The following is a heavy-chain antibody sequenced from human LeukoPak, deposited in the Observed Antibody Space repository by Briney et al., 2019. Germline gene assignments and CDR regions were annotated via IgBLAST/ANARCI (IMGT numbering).Heavy chain of an antibody. CDR2: ISGSGGST. Sequence: GGSLRLSCAASGFTFNSYAMSWVRQAPGKGLEWVSAISGSGGSTYYADSVKGRFTVSRDNSKNTLYLQMNSLRAEDTAVYYCAKDHVVVTAILGPWGQGTLVTVSS. CDR3: AKDHVVVTAILGP. V-gene: IGHV3-23*01. D-gene: IGHD2-21*02. J-gene: IGHJ5*02. CDR1: GFTFNSYA.